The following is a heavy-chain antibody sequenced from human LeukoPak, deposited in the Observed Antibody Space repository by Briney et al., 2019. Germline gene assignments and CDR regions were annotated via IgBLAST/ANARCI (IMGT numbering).Heavy chain of an antibody. D-gene: IGHD3-10*01. CDR2: INHSGST. Sequence: SETLSLTCAVYGGSFSGYYWSWIRQPPGKGLEWIGEINHSGSTNYNPSLKSRVTISVDTSKNQFSLKLSSVTAADTAVYYCARDPSLRFGEPYFDSWGQGTLVTVSS. J-gene: IGHJ4*02. CDR1: GGSFSGYY. V-gene: IGHV4-34*01. CDR3: ARDPSLRFGEPYFDS.